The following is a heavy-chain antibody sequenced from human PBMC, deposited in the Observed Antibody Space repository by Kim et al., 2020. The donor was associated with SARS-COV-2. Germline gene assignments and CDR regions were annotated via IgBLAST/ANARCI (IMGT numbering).Heavy chain of an antibody. CDR2: INTNTGNP. CDR3: ARDLVITIFGVVISYYYYGMDV. Sequence: ASVKVSCKASGYTFTSYAMNWVRQAPGQGLEWMGWINTNTGNPTYAQGFTGRFVFSLDTSVSTAYLQISSLKAEDTAVYYCARDLVITIFGVVISYYYYGMDVWGQGTTVTVSS. V-gene: IGHV7-4-1*02. J-gene: IGHJ6*02. D-gene: IGHD3-3*01. CDR1: GYTFTSYA.